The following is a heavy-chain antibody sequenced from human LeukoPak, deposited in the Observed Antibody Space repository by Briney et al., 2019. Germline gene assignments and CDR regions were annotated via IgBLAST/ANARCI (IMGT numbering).Heavy chain of an antibody. V-gene: IGHV4-34*01. CDR1: GGSFGGYH. D-gene: IGHD6-13*01. CDR3: ARGSEIAAAGTGFYFDY. J-gene: IGHJ4*02. CDR2: INHSGGT. Sequence: SETLSLTCAVYGGSFGGYHWSWIRQPPGKGLEWIGEINHSGGTIYNPSLKSVVAISVDTSKNQFSLRLRSVTAADTALYYCARGSEIAAAGTGFYFDYWGQGTLVTVSS.